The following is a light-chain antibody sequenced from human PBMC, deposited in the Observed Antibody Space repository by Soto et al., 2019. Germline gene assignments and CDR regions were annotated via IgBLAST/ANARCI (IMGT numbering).Light chain of an antibody. CDR2: GAT. CDR3: QQYGSSPWT. V-gene: IGKV3-20*01. CDR1: QSVSSSY. Sequence: EIVLTQSPGTLSLSPGERATLSCRASQSVSSSYLAGYQQKPGPAPRLLIYGATSRATGIPDRFSGSGSGTDFTLIISRLEPEDFAVYYCQQYGSSPWTFGQGTKVEIK. J-gene: IGKJ1*01.